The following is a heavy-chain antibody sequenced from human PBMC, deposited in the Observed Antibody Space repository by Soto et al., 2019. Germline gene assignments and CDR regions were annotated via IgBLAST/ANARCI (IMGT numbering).Heavy chain of an antibody. Sequence: QLQLQESGPGLVKPSETLSLTCTVSGGSISSTRYYWGWIRQPPGKGLEWIGTTYYTGSTYYNPSLKSRVTRSVDMSKNQFSLKVRSVTAADTAVYYCGSGPGTTADYWGQGTLVTVSS. CDR3: GSGPGTTADY. J-gene: IGHJ4*02. CDR1: GGSISSTRYY. V-gene: IGHV4-39*01. D-gene: IGHD1-1*01. CDR2: TYYTGST.